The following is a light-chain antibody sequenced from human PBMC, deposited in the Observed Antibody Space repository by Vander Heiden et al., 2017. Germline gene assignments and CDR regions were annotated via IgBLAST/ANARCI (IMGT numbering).Light chain of an antibody. CDR2: EVS. CDR3: CSCACSITLDVV. Sequence: QSALTQPASVSGPPRQSNTISCTGSSSSFGSYHLVSWYHQHPGKAPILMIFEVSKRPSGVSSRFSGSRSRITASLTITWLQAEDEADYYCCSCACSITLDVVFGVGTKLTVL. V-gene: IGLV2-23*02. CDR1: SSSFGSYHL. J-gene: IGLJ2*01.